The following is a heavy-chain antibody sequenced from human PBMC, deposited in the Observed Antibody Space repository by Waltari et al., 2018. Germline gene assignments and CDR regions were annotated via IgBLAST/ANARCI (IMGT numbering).Heavy chain of an antibody. CDR2: IYYSGST. J-gene: IGHJ4*02. Sequence: QLQLQESGPGLVKPSETLSLTCTVSDGSISSGNYYWGWIRQPPGKGLQWIGSIYYSGSTSYNPSLKSRVTISVDTPKNQFSLKLSSVTAADTAVYYCARSLHIFRAAAGMFDYWGQGTLVIVSS. CDR3: ARSLHIFRAAAGMFDY. CDR1: DGSISSGNYY. D-gene: IGHD6-13*01. V-gene: IGHV4-39*01.